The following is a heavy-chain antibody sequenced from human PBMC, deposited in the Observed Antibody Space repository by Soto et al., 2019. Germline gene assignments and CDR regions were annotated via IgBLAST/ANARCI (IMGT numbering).Heavy chain of an antibody. D-gene: IGHD5-12*01. CDR3: VRVVAIPGYPDH. Sequence: QVQLVQSGAEVRQPASSVKVSCKTSGGTFSSYAISWVRQAPGQGLEWMGGIVPIVGTTTYAQKFQGRVTITADEATSTAYMQLSRLRSDDTAVYYCVRVVAIPGYPDHWGQGTQVTVSS. CDR2: IVPIVGTT. CDR1: GGTFSSYA. J-gene: IGHJ4*02. V-gene: IGHV1-69*12.